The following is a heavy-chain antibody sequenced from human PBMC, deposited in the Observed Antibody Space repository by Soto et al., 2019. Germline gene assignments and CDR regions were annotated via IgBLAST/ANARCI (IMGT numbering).Heavy chain of an antibody. CDR1: GFTFSAYA. J-gene: IGHJ4*02. D-gene: IGHD2-2*01. CDR2: ISGSGGGT. CDR3: AKSPSWDCSYTSATNCYSFHY. V-gene: IGHV3-23*01. Sequence: EVQLLESGGGLLQPGGSLRLSCSASGFTFSAYAMTWVRQAPGKGLEWVSGISGSGGGTYYADSVKGRFTISRDNSKKMLDLQMDSLRAEDTALYYCAKSPSWDCSYTSATNCYSFHYWGQGTLVTVSS.